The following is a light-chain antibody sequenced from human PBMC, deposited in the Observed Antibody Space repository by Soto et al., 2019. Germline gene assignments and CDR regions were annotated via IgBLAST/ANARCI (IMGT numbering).Light chain of an antibody. Sequence: SYELTXPPXXXXXXGQTATITCGGNNFRDKSVNWYQPKPGQAPVLVLSDDSGRPLGIPERISGSNSGNVATLTISRVEDGDEADYYCQVWDSDYSHVVFGGGTKVTVL. CDR1: NFRDKS. J-gene: IGLJ2*01. CDR3: QVWDSDYSHVV. V-gene: IGLV3-21*02. CDR2: DDS.